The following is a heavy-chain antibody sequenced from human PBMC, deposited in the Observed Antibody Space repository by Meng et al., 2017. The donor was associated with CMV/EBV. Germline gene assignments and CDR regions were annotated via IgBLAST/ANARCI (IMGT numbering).Heavy chain of an antibody. CDR2: ISSSGSTI. V-gene: IGHV3-11*01. J-gene: IGHJ6*02. CDR1: GFTFSDYY. CDR3: ARDSIASPLRLRELSLRYYYYGMDV. D-gene: IGHD3-16*02. Sequence: GESLKISCAASGFTFSDYYMSWIRQAPGKGLEWVSYISSSGSTIYYADSVKGRFTISRDNAKNSLYLQMNSLRAEDTAVYYCARDSIASPLRLRELSLRYYYYGMDVWGQGTTVTVSS.